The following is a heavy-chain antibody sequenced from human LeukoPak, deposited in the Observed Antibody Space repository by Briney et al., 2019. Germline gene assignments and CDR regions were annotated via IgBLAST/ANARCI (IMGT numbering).Heavy chain of an antibody. V-gene: IGHV4-39*07. Sequence: SETLSLTCAVYGGSFSSSSYYWGWIRQPPGKGLEWIGSMYHSGATYYNPSLKGRVTISVDTSKNQFSLKLSSVTAADTAVYYCAKIVTAGYYYFDSWGQGTLVTVSS. CDR2: MYHSGAT. CDR3: AKIVTAGYYYFDS. J-gene: IGHJ4*02. CDR1: GGSFSSSSYY. D-gene: IGHD2/OR15-2a*01.